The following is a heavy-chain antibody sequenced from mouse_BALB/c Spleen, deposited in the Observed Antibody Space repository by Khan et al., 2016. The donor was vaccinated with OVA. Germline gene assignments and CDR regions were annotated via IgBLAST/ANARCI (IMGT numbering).Heavy chain of an antibody. V-gene: IGHV3-2*02. CDR3: ERNYDDDFDY. J-gene: IGHJ2*01. Sequence: EVQLQESGPGLVKPSQSLSLTCTVTGYSITSDYAWNWIRQFPGNKLEWMGFISYSGSTSYNPSLKSRISITRDKSKNQFFLQLNSVTTEDTATCDWERNYDDDFDYWGQGTTLTVSS. CDR1: GYSITSDYA. D-gene: IGHD2-4*01. CDR2: ISYSGST.